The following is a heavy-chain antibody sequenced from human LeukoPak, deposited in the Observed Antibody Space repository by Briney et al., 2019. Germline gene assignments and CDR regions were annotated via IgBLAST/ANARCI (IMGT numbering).Heavy chain of an antibody. CDR2: IYYSGST. Sequence: SETLSLTCTVSGGSISSSSYYWGWIRQPPGKGLEWIGSIYYSGSTYYNPSLKSRVTISVDTSKNQFSLKLSSVTAADTAVYYCATIVREYSYDYWENWGQGTLVTVSS. V-gene: IGHV4-39*01. CDR1: GGSISSSSYY. D-gene: IGHD5-18*01. CDR3: ATIVREYSYDYWEN. J-gene: IGHJ4*02.